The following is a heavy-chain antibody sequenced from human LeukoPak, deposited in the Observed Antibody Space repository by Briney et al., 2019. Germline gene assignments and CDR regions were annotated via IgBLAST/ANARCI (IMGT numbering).Heavy chain of an antibody. CDR1: GFTFSSYA. Sequence: PGGSLRLSCAASGFTFSSYAMSWVRQAPGKGLEWVSAISGSGGNTYYADSVKGRFTISRDNSKNTLFLQMNSLRAEDTAVYYCAKDDDLVVPRGVSYGMDVWGQGTTVTVSS. J-gene: IGHJ6*02. V-gene: IGHV3-23*01. CDR3: AKDDDLVVPRGVSYGMDV. D-gene: IGHD2-15*01. CDR2: ISGSGGNT.